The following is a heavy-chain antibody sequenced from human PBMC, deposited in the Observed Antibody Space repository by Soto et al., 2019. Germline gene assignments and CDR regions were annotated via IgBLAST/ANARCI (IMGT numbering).Heavy chain of an antibody. CDR3: ARGLSFRGDFDV. J-gene: IGHJ3*01. Sequence: HLQESGPGQVKPSGTLSLTCDVSGGSISSSSWWTWVRRSPGKGLEWIGEIYHAGSPNYNPSFQSRVTILADKSKNHFSLRLTSVTAADTAIYYCARGLSFRGDFDVWGQGTTVTVSS. CDR2: IYHAGSP. D-gene: IGHD2-21*02. V-gene: IGHV4-4*02. CDR1: GGSISSSSW.